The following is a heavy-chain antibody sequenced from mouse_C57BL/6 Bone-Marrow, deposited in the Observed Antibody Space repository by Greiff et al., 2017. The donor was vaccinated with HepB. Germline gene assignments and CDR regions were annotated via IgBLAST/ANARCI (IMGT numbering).Heavy chain of an antibody. V-gene: IGHV5-12*01. CDR2: ISNGGGST. CDR3: ARRGNYSSSWFAY. CDR1: GFTFSDYY. J-gene: IGHJ3*01. Sequence: EVKLQESGGGLVQPGGSLKLSCAASGFTFSDYYMYWVRQTPEKRLEWVAYISNGGGSTYYPDTVKGRFTISRDNAKNTLYLQRSRLKSEDTAMYYCARRGNYSSSWFAYWGQGTLVTVSA. D-gene: IGHD2-12*01.